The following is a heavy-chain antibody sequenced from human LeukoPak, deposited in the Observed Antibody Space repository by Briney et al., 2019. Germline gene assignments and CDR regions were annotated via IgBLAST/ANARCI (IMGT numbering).Heavy chain of an antibody. CDR1: GFTVSSNY. CDR2: IYSGGST. Sequence: GGSLRLSCAASGFTVSSNYMSWVRQAPGKGLEWVSVIYSGGSTYYADSVKGRFTISRHNSKNTLYLQMNSLRAEDTAVYYCARDPEGDYGIFDYWGQGTLVTVSS. D-gene: IGHD4-17*01. V-gene: IGHV3-53*04. CDR3: ARDPEGDYGIFDY. J-gene: IGHJ4*02.